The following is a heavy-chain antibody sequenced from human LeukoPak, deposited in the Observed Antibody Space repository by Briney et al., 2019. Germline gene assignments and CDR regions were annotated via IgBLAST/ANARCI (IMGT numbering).Heavy chain of an antibody. J-gene: IGHJ5*02. Sequence: GGSLRLSCAASGFTFSSYAMHWVRQAPGKGLEWVAVISYDGSNKYYADSVKGRFTISRDNSKNTLYLQMNSLRAEDTAVYYCALEGYSSSSGLWFDPWGQGTLVTVSS. D-gene: IGHD6-6*01. CDR3: ALEGYSSSSGLWFDP. V-gene: IGHV3-30*04. CDR1: GFTFSSYA. CDR2: ISYDGSNK.